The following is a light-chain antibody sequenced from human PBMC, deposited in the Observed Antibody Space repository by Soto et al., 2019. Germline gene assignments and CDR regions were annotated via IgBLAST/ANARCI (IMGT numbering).Light chain of an antibody. J-gene: IGLJ3*02. CDR3: AAWDDSLNAWV. Sequence: QSVLTQPPSASGTPGQRVTISCSGSRSNIATNAVNWYQQLPRTAPKLLIYSNNQRPSGVPDRFSGSKSGTSASLAISGLQSEDEADYYCAAWDDSLNAWVFGGGTKLTVL. CDR2: SNN. V-gene: IGLV1-44*01. CDR1: RSNIATNA.